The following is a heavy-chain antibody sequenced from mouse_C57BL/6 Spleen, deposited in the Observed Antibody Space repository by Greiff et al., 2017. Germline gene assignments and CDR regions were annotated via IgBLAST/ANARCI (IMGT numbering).Heavy chain of an antibody. J-gene: IGHJ2*01. CDR2: IYPSDSET. D-gene: IGHD1-1*01. V-gene: IGHV1-61*01. CDR3: ARGGTTVVAKDYFDY. CDR1: GYTFTSYW. Sequence: VQLQQPGAELVRPGSSVKLSCKASGYTFTSYWMDWVKQRPGQGLEWIGNIYPSDSETHYNQKFKDKATLTVDKSSSTAYMQLSSLTSEDSAVYYCARGGTTVVAKDYFDYWGQGTTLTVSS.